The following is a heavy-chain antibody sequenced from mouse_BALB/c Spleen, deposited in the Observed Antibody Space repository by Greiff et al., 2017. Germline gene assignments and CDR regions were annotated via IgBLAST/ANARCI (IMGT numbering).Heavy chain of an antibody. J-gene: IGHJ1*01. Sequence: EVKLLESGPGLVKPSQSLSLTCTVTGYSITSDYAWNWIRQFPGNKLEWMGYISYSGSTSYNPSLKSRISITRDTSKNQFFLQLNSVTTEDTATYYCARWGGNHWYFDVWGAGTTVTVSS. CDR2: ISYSGST. V-gene: IGHV3-2*02. CDR1: GYSITSDYA. CDR3: ARWGGNHWYFDV. D-gene: IGHD2-1*01.